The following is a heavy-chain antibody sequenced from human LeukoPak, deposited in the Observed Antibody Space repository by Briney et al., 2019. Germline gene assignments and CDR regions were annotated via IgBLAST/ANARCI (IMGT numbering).Heavy chain of an antibody. Sequence: GRSLRLSCAASGFTFSSYAMHWVRQAPGKGLEWVAVISYDGSNKYYADSVKGRFTISRDNSKNTLYLQMNSLRAEDTAVYYCARDRSSWSVFDNWGQGTLVTVSS. CDR2: ISYDGSNK. D-gene: IGHD6-13*01. CDR1: GFTFSSYA. J-gene: IGHJ4*02. CDR3: ARDRSSWSVFDN. V-gene: IGHV3-30-3*01.